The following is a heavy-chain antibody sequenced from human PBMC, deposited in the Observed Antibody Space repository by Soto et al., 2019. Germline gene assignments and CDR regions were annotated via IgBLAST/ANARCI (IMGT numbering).Heavy chain of an antibody. CDR2: IIPILGIA. Sequence: QVQLVQSGAEVKKPGSSVKVSCKASGGTFSSYTISWVRQAPGQGLEWMGRIIPILGIANYAQKFQGRVTITADKSTSTAYMELSSLRSEDTAVYYCARSCSSTSCYSNYYYMDVWGKGTTVTVSS. J-gene: IGHJ6*03. V-gene: IGHV1-69*02. CDR3: ARSCSSTSCYSNYYYMDV. D-gene: IGHD2-2*01. CDR1: GGTFSSYT.